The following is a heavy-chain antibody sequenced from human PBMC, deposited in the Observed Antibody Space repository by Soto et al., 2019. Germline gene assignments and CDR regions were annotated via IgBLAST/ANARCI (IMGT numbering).Heavy chain of an antibody. Sequence: PSETLSLPCTVSGGNISSGGYYWSWIRQSPGQGLEWIGYMFYNGYNYYNPSLKSRLSMSVDTSKNQFSLRLTSVTAADTAVYFCARLNPIVVVPTPMGWFDPWGQGTLVTVSS. CDR2: MFYNGYN. V-gene: IGHV4-31*03. J-gene: IGHJ5*02. CDR3: ARLNPIVVVPTPMGWFDP. D-gene: IGHD2-2*01. CDR1: GGNISSGGYY.